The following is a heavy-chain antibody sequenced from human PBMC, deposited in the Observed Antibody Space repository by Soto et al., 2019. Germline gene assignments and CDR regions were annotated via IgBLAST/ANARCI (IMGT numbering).Heavy chain of an antibody. CDR2: INAVTGNT. J-gene: IGHJ4*02. D-gene: IGHD2-15*01. CDR1: GYTFTDYA. V-gene: IGHV1-3*01. CDR3: ARDRVYCSGGSCYSEGSLPY. Sequence: ASVKVSCKASGYTFTDYAMDWVRQAPGQRLEWMGYINAVTGNTKYSQKFQGRVTITRDTSASTAYMELSSLRSEDTAMYYCARDRVYCSGGSCYSEGSLPYWGQGTLVTVSS.